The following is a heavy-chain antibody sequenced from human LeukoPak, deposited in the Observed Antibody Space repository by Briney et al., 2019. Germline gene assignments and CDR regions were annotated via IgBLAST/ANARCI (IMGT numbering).Heavy chain of an antibody. Sequence: SETLSLTCTVPGGSISSYYWSWIRQPPGKGLEWIGYIYYSGRTNYNPSLKSRVTISVDTSKYQFSLKLPSVTAADTAVYYCARDHSAGSSRAYYFDYWGQGTLVTVSS. J-gene: IGHJ4*02. CDR1: GGSISSYY. D-gene: IGHD2-15*01. CDR3: ARDHSAGSSRAYYFDY. CDR2: IYYSGRT. V-gene: IGHV4-59*01.